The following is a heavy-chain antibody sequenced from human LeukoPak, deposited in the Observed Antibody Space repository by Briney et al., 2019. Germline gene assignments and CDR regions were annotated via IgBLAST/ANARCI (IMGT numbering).Heavy chain of an antibody. D-gene: IGHD2-21*02. Sequence: GGSLRLSCAASGFTFSNYAMSWVRLAPGKGLEWVSAISKNGDGTWYPDSVKGRFTISRDKSKNILYLQMNSLRAEDTALYYCARDRDFPRDQLDYWGQGTLVTVSS. CDR2: ISKNGDGT. CDR1: GFTFSNYA. CDR3: ARDRDFPRDQLDY. J-gene: IGHJ4*02. V-gene: IGHV3-23*01.